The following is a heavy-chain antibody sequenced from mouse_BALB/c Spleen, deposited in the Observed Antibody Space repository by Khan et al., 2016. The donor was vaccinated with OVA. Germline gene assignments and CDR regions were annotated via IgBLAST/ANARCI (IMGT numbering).Heavy chain of an antibody. V-gene: IGHV2-6-5*01. CDR1: GFSLTDYG. J-gene: IGHJ4*01. Sequence: QVQLKESGPGLVAPSQSLSITCTVSGFSLTDYGVSWIRQPPGKGLEWLGLIWGGGTTYYNSVLKSRLSISKDNYKSQVFLKMNSLQAYDTAMYYCAKLLWSHYYAMDYWGQGTSVTVSS. CDR3: AKLLWSHYYAMDY. D-gene: IGHD6-1*01. CDR2: IWGGGTT.